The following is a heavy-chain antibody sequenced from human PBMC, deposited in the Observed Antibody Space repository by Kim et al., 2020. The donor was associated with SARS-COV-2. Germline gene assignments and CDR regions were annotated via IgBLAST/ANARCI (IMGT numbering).Heavy chain of an antibody. D-gene: IGHD5-12*01. Sequence: ASVKVSCKVSGYTLTELSMHWVRQAPGKGLEWMGGFDPEDGETIYAQKFQGRVTMTEDTSTDTAYMELSSLRSEDTAVYYCATNLEMATIWRYYFDYWGQGTLVTVSS. J-gene: IGHJ4*02. CDR3: ATNLEMATIWRYYFDY. CDR2: FDPEDGET. V-gene: IGHV1-24*01. CDR1: GYTLTELS.